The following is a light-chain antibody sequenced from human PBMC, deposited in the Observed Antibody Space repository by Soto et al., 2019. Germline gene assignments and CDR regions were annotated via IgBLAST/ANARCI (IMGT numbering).Light chain of an antibody. V-gene: IGKV3-15*01. CDR2: RAS. CDR3: QQHNKWPTP. CDR1: QSVGDN. Sequence: EIVMTQSPATLSVSPGERATLSCRASQSVGDNLAWYQQKPGQAPRLLIYRASTRATGFPARFSGSGSGTEFTLTISSLQSEDFAIYYCQQHNKWPTPFGQGPRLEIK. J-gene: IGKJ5*01.